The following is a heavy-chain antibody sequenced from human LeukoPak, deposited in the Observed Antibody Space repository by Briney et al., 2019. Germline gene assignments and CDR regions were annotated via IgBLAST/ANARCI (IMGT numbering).Heavy chain of an antibody. CDR3: ARAPYYYDSSGYWGYFDY. D-gene: IGHD3-22*01. V-gene: IGHV3-30-3*01. CDR2: ISYDRSNK. Sequence: PGGSLRLSCAASGFTFSSYAMHWVRQAPGKGLEWVAVISYDRSNKYYADSVKGRFTISRDNSKNTLYLQMNSLRAEDTAVYYCARAPYYYDSSGYWGYFDYWGQGTLVTVSS. CDR1: GFTFSSYA. J-gene: IGHJ4*02.